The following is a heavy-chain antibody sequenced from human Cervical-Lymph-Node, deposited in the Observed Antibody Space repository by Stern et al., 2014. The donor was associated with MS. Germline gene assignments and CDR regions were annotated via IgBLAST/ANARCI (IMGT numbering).Heavy chain of an antibody. V-gene: IGHV5-51*03. Sequence: VQLVESGEEVRKPGESLKISCKSFGYTFTNHWIGWVRQLPGKGLEWMGIIYPGDSDTRYSPSFEGQVTMSVDKSISVAYLQWSTLKASDSAIYYCARLPRIVGARGHFDYWGQGTLVTVSS. CDR2: IYPGDSDT. CDR3: ARLPRIVGARGHFDY. CDR1: GYTFTNHW. D-gene: IGHD1-26*01. J-gene: IGHJ4*02.